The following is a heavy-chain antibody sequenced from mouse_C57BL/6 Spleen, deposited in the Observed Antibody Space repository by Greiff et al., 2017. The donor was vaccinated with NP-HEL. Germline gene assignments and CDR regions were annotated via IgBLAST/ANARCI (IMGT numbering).Heavy chain of an antibody. CDR1: GYSFTGYY. Sequence: VQLQQSGPELVKPGASVKISCKASGYSFTGYYMNWVKQSPEKSLEWIGEINPSTGGTTYNQKFKAKATLTVDKSSSTAYMQLKSLTSEDSAVYYCARTDYDRDWYFDVWGTGTTVTVSS. CDR3: ARTDYDRDWYFDV. J-gene: IGHJ1*03. D-gene: IGHD2-4*01. CDR2: INPSTGGT. V-gene: IGHV1-42*01.